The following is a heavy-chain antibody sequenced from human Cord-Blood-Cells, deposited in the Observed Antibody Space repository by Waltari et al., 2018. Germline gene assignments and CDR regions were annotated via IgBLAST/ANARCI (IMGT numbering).Heavy chain of an antibody. CDR2: INTNPGNP. Sequence: QVQLVQSGSELKTPGASVKVSCKASGYTFTRYAMNWVRQAPGQGLEWMGWINTNPGNPTYAQGFTGRFVFSLDTSVSTAYLQISSLKAEDTAVYYCARTLAARPGSRDAFDIWGQGTMVTVSS. CDR3: ARTLAARPGSRDAFDI. V-gene: IGHV7-4-1*02. D-gene: IGHD6-6*01. CDR1: GYTFTRYA. J-gene: IGHJ3*02.